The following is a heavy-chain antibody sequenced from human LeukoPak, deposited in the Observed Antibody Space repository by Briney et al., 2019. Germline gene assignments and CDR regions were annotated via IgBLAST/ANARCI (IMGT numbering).Heavy chain of an antibody. Sequence: GASVKVSCKASGGTFSSYAISWVRQAPGQGLEWMGGIIPIFGTANYAQKFQGRVTITTDESTSTAYMELSSLRSEDTAVYYCARDDYDSSGYYSHFHAFDIWGQGTMVTVSS. CDR1: GGTFSSYA. CDR3: ARDDYDSSGYYSHFHAFDI. J-gene: IGHJ3*02. D-gene: IGHD3-22*01. CDR2: IIPIFGTA. V-gene: IGHV1-69*05.